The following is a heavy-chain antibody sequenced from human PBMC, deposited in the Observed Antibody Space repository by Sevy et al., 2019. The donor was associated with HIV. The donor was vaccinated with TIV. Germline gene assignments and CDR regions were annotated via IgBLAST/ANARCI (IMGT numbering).Heavy chain of an antibody. V-gene: IGHV3-48*01. CDR1: GFSFSIYS. CDR2: MSNIGATI. Sequence: GGSLRLSCTASGFSFSIYSMNWVRQAPGRGLEWVSYMSNIGATIHYADSVKGRFTISRDNAKNSLYLQMNSLRAEDTAVYYCASQRGGYERLYYFDYWGQGTLVTVSS. D-gene: IGHD5-12*01. J-gene: IGHJ4*02. CDR3: ASQRGGYERLYYFDY.